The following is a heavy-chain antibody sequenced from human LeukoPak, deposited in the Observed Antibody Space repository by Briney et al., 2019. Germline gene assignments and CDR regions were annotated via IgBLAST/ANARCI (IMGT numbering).Heavy chain of an antibody. Sequence: GSLRLSCAASGFTFSGYWMHWVRQAPGKGLVWVSRINRDGSSTNYADSVKGRFTISRDNAKNTLHLQMKSLRAEDAAVYYCVSRDYPADYWGQGTLVTVSS. V-gene: IGHV3-74*01. J-gene: IGHJ4*02. CDR3: VSRDYPADY. D-gene: IGHD4-11*01. CDR2: INRDGSST. CDR1: GFTFSGYW.